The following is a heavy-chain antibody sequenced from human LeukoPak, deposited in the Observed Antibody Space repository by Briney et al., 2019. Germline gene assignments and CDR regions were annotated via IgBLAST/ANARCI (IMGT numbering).Heavy chain of an antibody. J-gene: IGHJ4*02. Sequence: SETLSLTCTVSGGSISSSDYYWGWIRQPPGKGLEWIGSIFYSGSTYYNPSLKSPVTISADMSTNYFSLRLSSVTAADTATYYCARHRRYYGSGSYYSDFDSWGQGILVTVSS. V-gene: IGHV4-39*01. CDR1: GGSISSSDYY. D-gene: IGHD3-10*01. CDR2: IFYSGST. CDR3: ARHRRYYGSGSYYSDFDS.